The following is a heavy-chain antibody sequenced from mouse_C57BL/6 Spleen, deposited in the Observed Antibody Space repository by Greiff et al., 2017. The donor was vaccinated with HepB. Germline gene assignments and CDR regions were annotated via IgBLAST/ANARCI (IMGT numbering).Heavy chain of an antibody. J-gene: IGHJ2*01. CDR1: GYTFTNYW. V-gene: IGHV1-63*01. Sequence: VQLQQSGAELVRPGTSVKMSCKASGYTFTNYWIGWAKQRPGHGLEWIGDIYPGGGYTNYNEKFKGKATLTADKSSSTAYMQFSSLTSEDSAIYYWARLRDYDGGFDYWGQGNTLTVSS. D-gene: IGHD2-4*01. CDR3: ARLRDYDGGFDY. CDR2: IYPGGGYT.